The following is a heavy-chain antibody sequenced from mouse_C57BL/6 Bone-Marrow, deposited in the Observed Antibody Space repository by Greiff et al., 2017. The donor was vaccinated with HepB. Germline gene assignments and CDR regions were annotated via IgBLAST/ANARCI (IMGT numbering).Heavy chain of an antibody. CDR3: TRDRQYYFDY. Sequence: DVMLVESGEGLVKPGGSLKLSCAPSGFTFSSYAMSWVRQTPEKRLEWVAYISSGGDYIYYADTVKGRFTISRDNARNTLYLQMSSLKSEDTAMYYCTRDRQYYFDYWGQGTTLTVSS. CDR1: GFTFSSYA. J-gene: IGHJ2*01. V-gene: IGHV5-9-1*02. D-gene: IGHD6-1*01. CDR2: ISSGGDYI.